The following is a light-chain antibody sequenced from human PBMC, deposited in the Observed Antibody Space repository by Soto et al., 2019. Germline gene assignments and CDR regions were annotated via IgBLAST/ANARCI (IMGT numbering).Light chain of an antibody. CDR2: GAF. V-gene: IGKV1-39*01. CDR1: QSISNS. CDR3: QQTYTFPDT. Sequence: DIQMTQSPASLSASVGDRVNITCRSSQSISNSLNWYQQKPGRAPNLLIHGAFELQSGVPSRFSGSGSGTDFTLTINSLQPEDFAAYHGQQTYTFPDTFGQGTKLDVK. J-gene: IGKJ2*01.